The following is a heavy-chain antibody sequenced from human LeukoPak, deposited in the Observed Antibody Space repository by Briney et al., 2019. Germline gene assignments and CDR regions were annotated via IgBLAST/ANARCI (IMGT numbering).Heavy chain of an antibody. CDR3: ARDGGIAAPETAFDI. V-gene: IGHV3-30*19. J-gene: IGHJ3*02. CDR2: ISYDGSNK. Sequence: GGSLRLSCAASGFTFSSYGMHWVRQAPGKGLEWVAVISYDGSNKYYADSVKGRFTSSRDNSKNTLYLQMNSLRAEDTAVYYCARDGGIAAPETAFDIWGQGTMVTVSS. CDR1: GFTFSSYG. D-gene: IGHD6-13*01.